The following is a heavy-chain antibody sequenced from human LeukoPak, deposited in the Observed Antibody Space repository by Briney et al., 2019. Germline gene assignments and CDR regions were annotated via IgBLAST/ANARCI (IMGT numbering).Heavy chain of an antibody. J-gene: IGHJ3*02. D-gene: IGHD6-19*01. CDR2: MNPNSGNT. Sequence: ASVKVSCKASGYAFTSYGISWVRQAPGQGLEWMGWMNPNSGNTGYAQKFQGRVTMTRNTSISTAYMELSSLRSEDTAVYYCARVLAGSGRYDVFDIWAQGTMVTVSS. CDR3: ARVLAGSGRYDVFDI. V-gene: IGHV1-8*02. CDR1: GYAFTSYG.